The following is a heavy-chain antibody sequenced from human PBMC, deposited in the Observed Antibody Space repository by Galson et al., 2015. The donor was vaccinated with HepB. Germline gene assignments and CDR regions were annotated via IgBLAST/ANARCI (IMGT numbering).Heavy chain of an antibody. D-gene: IGHD2/OR15-2a*01. V-gene: IGHV3-21*01. CDR1: GFTFSRYS. CDR3: ARDSSRRDAFDI. Sequence: SLRLSCAASGFTFSRYSMNWVRQAPGKGLEWVSSISSSSSYIYYADSVKGRFTISRDNAKNSLYLQMNSLRAEDTAVYYCARDSSRRDAFDIWGQGTMVTVSS. CDR2: ISSSSSYI. J-gene: IGHJ3*02.